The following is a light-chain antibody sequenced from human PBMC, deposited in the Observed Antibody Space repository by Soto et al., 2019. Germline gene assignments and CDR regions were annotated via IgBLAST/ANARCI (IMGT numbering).Light chain of an antibody. CDR1: QSVGSD. V-gene: IGKV3-15*01. CDR3: QQYNNWPPWT. CDR2: GAS. J-gene: IGKJ1*01. Sequence: EIVMTQSPATLSVSPGERATLSCRASQSVGSDLAWYQHTPGQPPRLLIYGASTRATGIPGRFSGSGSGTEFTLTISSLQSEDFAVYFCQQYNNWPPWTFGQGTKLDIK.